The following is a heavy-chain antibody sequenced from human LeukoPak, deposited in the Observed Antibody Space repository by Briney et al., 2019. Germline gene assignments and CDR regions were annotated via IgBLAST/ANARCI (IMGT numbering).Heavy chain of an antibody. CDR1: GRSISSYY. V-gene: IGHV4-59*08. CDR3: ARQLNSYSSGWTDY. J-gene: IGHJ4*02. CDR2: IYYSGST. D-gene: IGHD6-19*01. Sequence: SETLSLTCTVSGRSISSYYWSWIRQPPGKGLEWIGYIYYSGSTNYNPSLKSRVTISVDTSKNQFSLKLSSVTAADTAVYYCARQLNSYSSGWTDYWGQGTLVTVSS.